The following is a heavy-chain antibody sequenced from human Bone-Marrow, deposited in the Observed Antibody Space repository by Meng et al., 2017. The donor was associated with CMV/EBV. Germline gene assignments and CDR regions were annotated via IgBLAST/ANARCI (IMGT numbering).Heavy chain of an antibody. CDR3: ARDSSRSNWFDP. D-gene: IGHD6-6*01. J-gene: IGHJ5*02. Sequence: QVQLVQSGAEVQKPASSVTVSCKASGGTFISYAIGWVRPAPGQGLEWIGGIIPIFGTANYAQKFQCRVTITADKSTSTAYMELSSLRSEDTAVYYCARDSSRSNWFDPWGQGTLVTSPQ. CDR1: GGTFISYA. V-gene: IGHV1-69*06. CDR2: IIPIFGTA.